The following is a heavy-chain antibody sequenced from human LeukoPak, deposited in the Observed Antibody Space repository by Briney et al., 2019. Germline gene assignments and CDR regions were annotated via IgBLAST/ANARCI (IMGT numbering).Heavy chain of an antibody. V-gene: IGHV1-69*13. CDR1: GGTFSSYA. Sequence: GASVKVSCKASGGTFSSYAISWVRQAPGKGLEGMGGIIPIFGTANYAQKFQGRVTITADESTSTAYMELSSLRSEDTAVYYCAREVEEYCSGGSCYGAHYWGQGTLVTVSS. D-gene: IGHD2-15*01. CDR3: AREVEEYCSGGSCYGAHY. J-gene: IGHJ4*02. CDR2: IIPIFGTA.